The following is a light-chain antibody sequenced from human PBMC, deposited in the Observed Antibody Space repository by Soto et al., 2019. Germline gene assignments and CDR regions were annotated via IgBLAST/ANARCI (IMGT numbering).Light chain of an antibody. J-gene: IGLJ1*01. CDR1: SSDVGAYNY. CDR2: DVS. Sequence: QSALTQPRSVSGSPGQSVTISCTGTSSDVGAYNYVSWYQQHPGKAPKLMISDVSKRPSGVPDRFSGSKSGNTASLTISGLQAEDEADYYCCSYAGTYNYYVYGTGTKGTVL. CDR3: CSYAGTYNYYV. V-gene: IGLV2-11*01.